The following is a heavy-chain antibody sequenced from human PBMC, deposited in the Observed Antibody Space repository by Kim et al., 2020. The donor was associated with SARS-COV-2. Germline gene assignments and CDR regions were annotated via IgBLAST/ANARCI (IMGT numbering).Heavy chain of an antibody. CDR1: GFTLRSYS. J-gene: IGHJ4*02. D-gene: IGHD4-17*01. CDR3: AREETTVVTPFDY. V-gene: IGHV3-21*01. CDR2: ISSSSSYI. Sequence: GGSLRLSCVASGFTLRSYSMNWVRQAPGKGLEWVSSISSSSSYIYYADSVKGRFTISRDNAKNSLYLQMNSLRAEDTAVYYCAREETTVVTPFDYWGQGTLVTVSS.